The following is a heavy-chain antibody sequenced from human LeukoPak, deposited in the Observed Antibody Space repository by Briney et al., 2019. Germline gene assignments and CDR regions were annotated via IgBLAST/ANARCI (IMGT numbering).Heavy chain of an antibody. Sequence: ASETLSLTCTVSGSSISTYYWSWIRQPPGKGLEWIGYIYSSGSTNYNPSLKSRVTISVDTSKNQFSLNLSSVTTADTAVYYCARGKFGPPGFWGQGTLVTVSS. CDR3: ARGKFGPPGF. V-gene: IGHV4-59*01. J-gene: IGHJ4*02. D-gene: IGHD3/OR15-3a*01. CDR2: IYSSGST. CDR1: GSSISTYY.